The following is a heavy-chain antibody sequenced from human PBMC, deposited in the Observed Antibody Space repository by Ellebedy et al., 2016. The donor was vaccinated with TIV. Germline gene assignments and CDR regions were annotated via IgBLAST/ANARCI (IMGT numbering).Heavy chain of an antibody. CDR2: IIPIFGTA. D-gene: IGHD2-15*01. Sequence: SVKVSXKASRGTFSSYAISWVRQAPGQGLEWMGGIIPIFGTANYAQKFQGRVTITADKSTSTAYMELSSLRSEDTAVYYCARVTPPRYCSGGSCYSGWFDPWGQGTLVTVSS. CDR1: RGTFSSYA. V-gene: IGHV1-69*06. J-gene: IGHJ5*02. CDR3: ARVTPPRYCSGGSCYSGWFDP.